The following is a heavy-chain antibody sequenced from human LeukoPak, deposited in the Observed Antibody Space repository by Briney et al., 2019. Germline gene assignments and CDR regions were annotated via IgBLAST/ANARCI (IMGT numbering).Heavy chain of an antibody. D-gene: IGHD7-27*01. J-gene: IGHJ5*02. CDR2: INPNSGGT. Sequence: GASVKVSCKASGYTFTGYYMHWVRQAPGQGLEWMGWINPNSGGTNYAQKFQGRVTMTRDTSISTAYMELSRLRSDDTAVYYCARANGDAFVGWFDPWGQGTLVTVSS. CDR3: ARANGDAFVGWFDP. CDR1: GYTFTGYY. V-gene: IGHV1-2*02.